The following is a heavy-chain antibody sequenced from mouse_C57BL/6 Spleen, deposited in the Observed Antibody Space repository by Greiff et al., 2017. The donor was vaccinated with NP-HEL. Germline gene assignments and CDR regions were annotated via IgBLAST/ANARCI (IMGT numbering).Heavy chain of an antibody. J-gene: IGHJ2*01. CDR3: AHYYGSSYYFDY. D-gene: IGHD1-1*01. Sequence: VQLQQSGAELARPGASVKLSCKASGYTFTSYGISWVKQRTGQGLEWIGEIYPRSGNTYYNEKFKGKATLTADKSSSTSYMELRSLTSEDSAVYFCAHYYGSSYYFDYWGQGTTLTVFS. CDR2: IYPRSGNT. CDR1: GYTFTSYG. V-gene: IGHV1-81*01.